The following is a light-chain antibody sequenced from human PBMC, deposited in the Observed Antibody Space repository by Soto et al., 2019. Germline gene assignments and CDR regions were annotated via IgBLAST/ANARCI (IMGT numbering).Light chain of an antibody. Sequence: DIQMTQSPSTLSASVGDRVTITCRASQSISSWLAWYQQKPGKAPNLLIYDVSSLESGVSSRFSGSGSGTEFTLTISSLQPDHFATYYCQQYNSYSLFGGGTKVDIK. V-gene: IGKV1-5*01. J-gene: IGKJ4*01. CDR1: QSISSW. CDR2: DVS. CDR3: QQYNSYSL.